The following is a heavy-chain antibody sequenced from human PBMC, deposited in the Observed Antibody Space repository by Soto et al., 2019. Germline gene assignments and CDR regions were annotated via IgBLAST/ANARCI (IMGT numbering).Heavy chain of an antibody. Sequence: QVQLVQSGAEVKKPGSSVKVSCKASGGTFSSYAISWVRQAPGQGLEWMGGIIPIFGTANYAQKFQGRVTITADESTSTAYMELSSLRSEDTAVYYCARGQYGERRYYYYGMDVWGQGTTVTVSS. CDR3: ARGQYGERRYYYYGMDV. D-gene: IGHD4-17*01. J-gene: IGHJ6*02. CDR1: GGTFSSYA. V-gene: IGHV1-69*01. CDR2: IIPIFGTA.